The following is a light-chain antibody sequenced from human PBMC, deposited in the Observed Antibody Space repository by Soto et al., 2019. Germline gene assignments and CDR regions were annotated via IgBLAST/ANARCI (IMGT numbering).Light chain of an antibody. CDR2: DAS. CDR3: QHYGGSPIT. Sequence: EIVLTQSPRTLSLSPGERATLSCRASQSVSSSLAWYQQKPGQAPRLLISDASTRATGIPDRFSGSGSGTDFTLTISRLEPEDLALYYCQHYGGSPITFGQGTRLEIK. V-gene: IGKV3-20*01. CDR1: QSVSSS. J-gene: IGKJ5*01.